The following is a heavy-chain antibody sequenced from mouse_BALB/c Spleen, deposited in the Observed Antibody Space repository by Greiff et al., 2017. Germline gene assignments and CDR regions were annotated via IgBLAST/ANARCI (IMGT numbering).Heavy chain of an antibody. CDR2: ISYDGSN. CDR3: ARGSYGSSDY. Sequence: EVKLMESGPGLVKPSQSLSLTCSVTGYSITSGYYWNWIRQFPGNKLEWMGYISYDGSNNYNPSLKNRISITRDTSKNQFFLKLNSVTTEDTATYYCARGSYGSSDYWGQGTTLTVSS. CDR1: GYSITSGYY. D-gene: IGHD1-1*01. J-gene: IGHJ2*01. V-gene: IGHV3-6*02.